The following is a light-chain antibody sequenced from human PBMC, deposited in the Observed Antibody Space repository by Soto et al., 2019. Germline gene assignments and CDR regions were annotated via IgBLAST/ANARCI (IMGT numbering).Light chain of an antibody. CDR3: QQYNSYSRYT. V-gene: IGKV1-5*03. CDR2: KAS. J-gene: IGKJ2*01. CDR1: QSISSW. Sequence: DIQMTQSPSTLSASVGDRVTITCRASQSISSWLAWYQQKPGKAPKLLIYKASSLESGVPSRFSGSGSGTEFTLTISSLQPDDFATYVCQQYNSYSRYTFGQGTKLEIK.